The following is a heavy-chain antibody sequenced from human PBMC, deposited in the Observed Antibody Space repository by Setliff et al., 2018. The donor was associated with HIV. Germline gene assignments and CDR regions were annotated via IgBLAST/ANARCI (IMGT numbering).Heavy chain of an antibody. J-gene: IGHJ6*04. D-gene: IGHD3-10*01. Sequence: ASVKVSCKASGHTFTNVDIHWLRRATGQGLEWMGWMNPNTGVSGYALKFQARVTMTRVTSISTAYMGLSSLTSEDTAVYYCARGKGVGGVVITGGLDVWGKGTTVTVSS. V-gene: IGHV1-8*01. CDR2: MNPNTGVS. CDR1: GHTFTNVD. CDR3: ARGKGVGGVVITGGLDV.